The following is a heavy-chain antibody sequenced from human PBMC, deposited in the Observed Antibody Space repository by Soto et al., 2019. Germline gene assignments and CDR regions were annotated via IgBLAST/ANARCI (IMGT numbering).Heavy chain of an antibody. Sequence: GGSLRLSCAASGFTLSTYAMSWVRQAPGKGLEWVSAISAGGGSTYYADSVNGRFTISRDNSINMLYLQMNSLRTEDTAVYYCAHPRGYGVFDAYDFWGQGAMVTVSS. CDR3: AHPRGYGVFDAYDF. J-gene: IGHJ3*01. CDR1: GFTLSTYA. D-gene: IGHD4-17*01. V-gene: IGHV3-23*01. CDR2: ISAGGGST.